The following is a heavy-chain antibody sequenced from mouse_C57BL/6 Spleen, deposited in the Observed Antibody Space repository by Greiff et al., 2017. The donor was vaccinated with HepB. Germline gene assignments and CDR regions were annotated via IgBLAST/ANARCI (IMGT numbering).Heavy chain of an antibody. Sequence: QVHVKQPGAELVKPGASVKLSCTASGYTFTSYWMHWVKQRPGQGLEWIGMIHPNSGSTNYNEKFKSKATLTVDKSSSTAYMQLSSLTSEDSAVYYCARNWDEAYWGQGTLVTVSA. J-gene: IGHJ3*01. V-gene: IGHV1-64*01. D-gene: IGHD4-1*01. CDR2: IHPNSGST. CDR1: GYTFTSYW. CDR3: ARNWDEAY.